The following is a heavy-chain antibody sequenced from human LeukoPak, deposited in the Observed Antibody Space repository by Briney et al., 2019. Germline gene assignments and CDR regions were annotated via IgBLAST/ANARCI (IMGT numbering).Heavy chain of an antibody. V-gene: IGHV3-48*02. CDR3: ARNPAGIGDY. CDR1: GFTFSTYN. J-gene: IGHJ4*02. D-gene: IGHD1-1*01. CDR2: ISSGSEII. Sequence: GGSLRLSCVASGFTFSTYNMNWVRQAPGKGLEWVSFISSGSEIIYYADSVKGRFTVSRDNDKKLLYLQMSSLRDVDTAVYYCARNPAGIGDYLGQGTLVTVSS.